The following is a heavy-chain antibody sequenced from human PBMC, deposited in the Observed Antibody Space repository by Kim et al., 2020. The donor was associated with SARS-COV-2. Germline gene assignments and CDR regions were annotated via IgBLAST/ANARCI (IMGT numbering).Heavy chain of an antibody. Sequence: PTDAQGFTGRFVFSLDTSVSTAYLQISSLKAEDTAVYYCAREFNWGAFDIWGQGTMVTVSS. CDR3: AREFNWGAFDI. V-gene: IGHV7-4-1*02. D-gene: IGHD7-27*01. J-gene: IGHJ3*02. CDR2: P.